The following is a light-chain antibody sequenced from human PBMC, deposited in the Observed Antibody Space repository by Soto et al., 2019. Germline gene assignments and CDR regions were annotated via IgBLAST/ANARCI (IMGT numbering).Light chain of an antibody. V-gene: IGKV1-9*01. Sequence: DIPLTQSPSFLSASVGDRVTISCRASQDVSRFLAWYQQKPGKAPNLLIYAASTLQSGVTSRFSGSGSGTEFTLTISILQPEDFTTYYAQQLNSYVFSFGPGTKVVIK. CDR2: AAS. CDR3: QQLNSYVFS. CDR1: QDVSRF. J-gene: IGKJ3*01.